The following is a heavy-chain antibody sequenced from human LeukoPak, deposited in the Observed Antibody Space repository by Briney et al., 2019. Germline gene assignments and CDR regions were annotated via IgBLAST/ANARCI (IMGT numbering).Heavy chain of an antibody. V-gene: IGHV3-7*01. CDR1: GFSLSRYW. D-gene: IGHD3-3*01. Sequence: GGSLRLSCAASGFSLSRYWMSWVRQAPGKGLEWVANMKQDGSEKKYVDSVKGRFTISRDNTKNSLYLQMNSLRVEDTGVYYCTRESLGSGYPGFWGQGVLVTVSS. J-gene: IGHJ4*02. CDR2: MKQDGSEK. CDR3: TRESLGSGYPGF.